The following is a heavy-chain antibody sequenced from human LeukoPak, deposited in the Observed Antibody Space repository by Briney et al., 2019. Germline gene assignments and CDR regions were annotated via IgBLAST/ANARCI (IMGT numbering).Heavy chain of an antibody. Sequence: QPGRSLRLSCAASGFTFSLYAMHWVRQAPGKGLEWVSTISYSGGTTYYADSVKGRFTISRDNSKNTLYLQMNSLRAEDTAVYYCAKGSGIQLWLLFVYWGQGTLVTVSS. CDR3: AKGSGIQLWLLFVY. J-gene: IGHJ4*02. D-gene: IGHD5-18*01. V-gene: IGHV3-23*01. CDR2: ISYSGGTT. CDR1: GFTFSLYA.